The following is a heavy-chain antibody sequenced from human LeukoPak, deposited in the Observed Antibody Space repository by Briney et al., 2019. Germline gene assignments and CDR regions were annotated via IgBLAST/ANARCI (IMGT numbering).Heavy chain of an antibody. CDR2: ISYDGSNK. CDR1: GFTFSSYA. D-gene: IGHD3-22*01. J-gene: IGHJ4*02. CDR3: AKGTPITMIVVVVD. V-gene: IGHV3-30-3*01. Sequence: GGSLRLSCAASGFTFSSYAMHWVRQAPGKGLEWVAVISYDGSNKYYADSVKGRFTISRDNSKNTLYLQMNSLRAEDTAVYYCAKGTPITMIVVVVDWGQGTLVTVSS.